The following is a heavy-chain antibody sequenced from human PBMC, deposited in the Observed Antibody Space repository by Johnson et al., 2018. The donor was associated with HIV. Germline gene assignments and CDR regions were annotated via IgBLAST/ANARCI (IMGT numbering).Heavy chain of an antibody. V-gene: IGHV3-15*01. D-gene: IGHD3-22*01. CDR1: GVTFTDAW. Sequence: AAGGVTFTDAWMNWVRQAPGKGLEWVGRIKSKIDGGTIDYAIPVKGRFSISRDDSKNTLYLQMNSLRAEDTAVYFCARDRRYYDSSGYNHDAFDIWGQGTVVTVSS. J-gene: IGHJ3*02. CDR2: IKSKIDGGTI. CDR3: ARDRRYYDSSGYNHDAFDI.